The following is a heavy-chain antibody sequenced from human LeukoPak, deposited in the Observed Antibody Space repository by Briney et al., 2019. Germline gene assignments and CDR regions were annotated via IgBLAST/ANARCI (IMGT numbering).Heavy chain of an antibody. Sequence: QPGGSLRLSCVGSGFSFSGYWLAWVRQAPGKGLEWVANINQDGREENYVGSVKGRFTISRDNAKNSLYLQMNNLRVEDTAVYYCARGDFAMRYWGQGTLVTVSS. CDR1: GFSFSGYW. V-gene: IGHV3-7*01. CDR2: INQDGREE. CDR3: ARGDFAMRY. D-gene: IGHD3-3*01. J-gene: IGHJ1*01.